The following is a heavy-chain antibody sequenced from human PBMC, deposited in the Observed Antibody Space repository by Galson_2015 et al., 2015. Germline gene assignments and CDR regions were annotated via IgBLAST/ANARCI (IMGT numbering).Heavy chain of an antibody. J-gene: IGHJ4*02. Sequence: SLRLSCAASGFTFSSYWMHWVRQAPGKGLVWVSRINSDGSSTGYADSVKGRFTISRDNAKNTLYLQMNSLRAEDTAVYYCARGLYGYSSGWNEVDYWGQGTLVTVSS. CDR3: ARGLYGYSSGWNEVDY. V-gene: IGHV3-74*01. CDR1: GFTFSSYW. D-gene: IGHD6-19*01. CDR2: INSDGSST.